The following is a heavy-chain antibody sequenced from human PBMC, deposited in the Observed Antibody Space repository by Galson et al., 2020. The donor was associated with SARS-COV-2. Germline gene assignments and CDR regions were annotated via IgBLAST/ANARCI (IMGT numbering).Heavy chain of an antibody. CDR3: ARDSSSGWEGKDS. V-gene: IGHV1-18*01. CDR1: GYRFNLYG. CDR2: ISAYNGKT. D-gene: IGHD6-25*01. J-gene: IGHJ4*02. Sequence: ASVKVSCTASGYRFNLYGISWVRQAPGQGLEWMGWISAYNGKTLYAQNLQGRLTMTTDTSTTTAHMELRNLRSDDTAMYYCARDSSSGWEGKDSWGQGTLVTVSS.